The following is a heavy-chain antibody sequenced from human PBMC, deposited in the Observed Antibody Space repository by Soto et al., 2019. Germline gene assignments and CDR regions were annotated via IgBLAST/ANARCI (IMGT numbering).Heavy chain of an antibody. CDR2: IYYRGST. CDR1: GGSISSYY. CDR3: ARTGGPSCSSTSCYYYYYMDV. J-gene: IGHJ6*03. D-gene: IGHD2-2*01. Sequence: SETLSLTCTVSGGSISSYYWGWIRQPPGKGLEWIGSIYYRGSTYYNPSLKSRVTISVDTSKNQFSLKLSSVTAADTAVYYCARTGGPSCSSTSCYYYYYMDVWGKGTTVTVSS. V-gene: IGHV4-39*01.